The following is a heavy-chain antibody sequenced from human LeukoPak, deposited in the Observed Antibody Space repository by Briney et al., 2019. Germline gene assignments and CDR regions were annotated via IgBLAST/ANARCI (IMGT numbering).Heavy chain of an antibody. V-gene: IGHV4-30-2*01. CDR3: AREDRYYGSGSYRTAYNWFDP. CDR2: IYHSGST. CDR1: GGSISSGGYS. D-gene: IGHD3-10*01. Sequence: KPSQTLSLTCAVSGGSISSGGYSWSWIRQPPGKGLEWIGYIYHSGSTYYNPSLKSRVTISVDRSKNQFSLKLSSVTAADTAVYYCAREDRYYGSGSYRTAYNWFDPWGQGTLVTVSS. J-gene: IGHJ5*02.